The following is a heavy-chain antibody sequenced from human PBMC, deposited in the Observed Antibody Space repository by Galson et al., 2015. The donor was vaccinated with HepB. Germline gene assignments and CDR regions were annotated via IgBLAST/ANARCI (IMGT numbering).Heavy chain of an antibody. CDR1: GFTFSGSA. Sequence: LRLSCAASGFTFSGSAMHWVRQASEKGLEWVGRIRSKANSYATAYAASVKGRFTISRDDSKNTAYLQMNSLKTEDTAVYYCVGGLDYWGQGTLVTVSS. D-gene: IGHD2-15*01. CDR3: VGGLDY. V-gene: IGHV3-73*01. J-gene: IGHJ4*02. CDR2: IRSKANSYAT.